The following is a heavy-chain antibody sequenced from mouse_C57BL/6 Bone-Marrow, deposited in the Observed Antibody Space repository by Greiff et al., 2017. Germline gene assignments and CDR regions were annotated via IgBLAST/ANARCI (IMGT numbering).Heavy chain of an antibody. V-gene: IGHV1-7*01. J-gene: IGHJ2*01. CDR2: INPSSGYT. D-gene: IGHD1-2*01. CDR1: GYTFTSYW. CDR3: ARHYRGTLFDY. Sequence: VQLQQSGAELAKPGASVKLSCKASGYTFTSYWMHWVKQRPGQGLEWIGYINPSSGYTKYNQKFKDKATLTAAKSSSTAYMQLSSLTYADSAVYYCARHYRGTLFDYWGQGTTLTVSS.